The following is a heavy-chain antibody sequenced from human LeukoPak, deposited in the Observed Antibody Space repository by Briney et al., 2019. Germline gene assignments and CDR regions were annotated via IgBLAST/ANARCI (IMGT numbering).Heavy chain of an antibody. CDR3: AREGAAAGEFDY. V-gene: IGHV4-30-4*01. Sequence: SETLSLTCTVSGGSISSGDYYWSWIRQPPGKGLEWIGYIYYSGCTYYNPSLKSRVTISVDTSKNQFSLKLSSVTAADTAVYYCAREGAAAGEFDYWGQGTLVTVSS. J-gene: IGHJ4*02. D-gene: IGHD6-13*01. CDR2: IYYSGCT. CDR1: GGSISSGDYY.